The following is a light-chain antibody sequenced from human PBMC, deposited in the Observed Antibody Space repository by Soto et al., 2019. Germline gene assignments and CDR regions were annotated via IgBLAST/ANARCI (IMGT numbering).Light chain of an antibody. J-gene: IGLJ2*01. Sequence: QSALTQPPSASGSPGQSVTISCTGSSSDVGANNYVSWYQQHPGKAPKLMIYEVSKRPSGVPDRVSGSKSGHTASLTVSGLQAEDEADYYCSSFAGSKVFGGVTKLTVL. CDR2: EVS. CDR1: SSDVGANNY. V-gene: IGLV2-8*01. CDR3: SSFAGSKV.